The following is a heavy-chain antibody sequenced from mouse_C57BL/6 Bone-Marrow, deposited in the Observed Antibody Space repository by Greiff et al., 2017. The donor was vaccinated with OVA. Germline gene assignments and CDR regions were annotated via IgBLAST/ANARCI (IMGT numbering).Heavy chain of an antibody. V-gene: IGHV5-4*01. CDR2: ISDGGSYT. D-gene: IGHD2-4*01. J-gene: IGHJ2*01. Sequence: EVNVVESGGGLVKPGGSLKLSCAASGFTFSSYAMSWVRQTPEKRLEWVATISDGGSYTYYPDNVQGRFTISRDNAKNNLYLQMSHLKSEDTAMYYCARDRRADYDRPFDYWGQGTTLTVSS. CDR3: ARDRRADYDRPFDY. CDR1: GFTFSSYA.